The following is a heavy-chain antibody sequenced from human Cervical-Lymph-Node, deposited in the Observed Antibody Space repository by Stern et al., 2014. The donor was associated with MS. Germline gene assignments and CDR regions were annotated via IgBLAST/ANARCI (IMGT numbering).Heavy chain of an antibody. CDR1: GYTLTELC. CDR3: AADRRFRFPYNWLDP. J-gene: IGHJ5*02. CDR2: FDPEDGKT. D-gene: IGHD3-10*01. V-gene: IGHV1-24*01. Sequence: QVQLVQSGAEVKKPGASVKVSCKVSGYTLTELCIHWVRQAPGKGLEWMGSFDPEDGKTIYAQKFQGRVIMTGDTSTDTAYMELSSLSADDTAVYFCAADRRFRFPYNWLDPWGQGTLVSVSS.